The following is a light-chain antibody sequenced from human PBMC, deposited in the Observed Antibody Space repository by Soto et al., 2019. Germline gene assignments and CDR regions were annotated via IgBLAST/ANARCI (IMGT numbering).Light chain of an antibody. CDR3: KSFTTSSTYV. CDR1: SSDIGSYNY. V-gene: IGLV2-14*01. Sequence: QSVLTQPASVSGSPGQSIAISCIGTSSDIGSYNYVSWYQQHPGKAPKLMIYDVSNRPSGVSDRFSGSKSGNTASLTISGLQAEDEADYYCKSFTTSSTYVFGTGTKLTV. J-gene: IGLJ1*01. CDR2: DVS.